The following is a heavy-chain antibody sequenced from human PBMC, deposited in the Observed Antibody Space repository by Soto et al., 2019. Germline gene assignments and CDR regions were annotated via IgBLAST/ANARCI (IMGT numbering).Heavy chain of an antibody. J-gene: IGHJ3*02. Sequence: SQTLSLTCAISGDSVSSNSAAWNWSRQSPSRGLEWLGRTYYRSKWYNDHAVSVKSRITINPDTSKNQFSLQLNSVTPEDTAVYYCAQTRTDAFDIWGQGTMVTVSS. CDR1: GDSVSSNSAA. V-gene: IGHV6-1*01. CDR3: AQTRTDAFDI. D-gene: IGHD2-2*01. CDR2: TYYRSKWYN.